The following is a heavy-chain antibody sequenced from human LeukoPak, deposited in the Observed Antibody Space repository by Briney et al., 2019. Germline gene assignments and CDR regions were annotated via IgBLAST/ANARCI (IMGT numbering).Heavy chain of an antibody. CDR1: GGSISSYY. D-gene: IGHD1-26*01. V-gene: IGHV4-59*01. CDR2: IYYSGST. Sequence: SETLSLTCTVSGGSISSYYWSWIRQPPGKGLEWIGYIYYSGSTNYNPSLKSRVTISVDTSKNQFSLKLSSVTAADTAVYYRARDQSSGSYFWFDPWGQGTLVTVSS. J-gene: IGHJ5*02. CDR3: ARDQSSGSYFWFDP.